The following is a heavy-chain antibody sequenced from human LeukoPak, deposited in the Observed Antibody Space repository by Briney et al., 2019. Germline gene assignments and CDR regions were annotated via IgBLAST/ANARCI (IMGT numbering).Heavy chain of an antibody. D-gene: IGHD3-22*01. J-gene: IGHJ5*02. CDR2: INHSGST. CDR1: GGSFSGYY. V-gene: IGHV4-34*01. CDR3: ARDSYSYDSSGYYYGPNWFDP. Sequence: SETLSLTCAVYGGSFSGYYWSWIRQPPGKGLEWIGEINHSGSTNYNPSLKSRVTISVDTSKNQFSLKLSSVTAADTAVYYCARDSYSYDSSGYYYGPNWFDPWGQGTLVTVSS.